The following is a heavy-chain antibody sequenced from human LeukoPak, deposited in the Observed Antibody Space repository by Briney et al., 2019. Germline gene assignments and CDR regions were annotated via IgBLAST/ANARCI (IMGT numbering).Heavy chain of an antibody. CDR3: RAAVAGDYCDL. CDR1: GFTLSGAA. J-gene: IGHJ2*01. D-gene: IGHD6-19*01. CDR2: FRSKADSYTT. V-gene: IGHV3-73*01. Sequence: GGSLSLSCAAYGFTLSGAAMHWVRQASGKVLEWLGRFRSKADSYTTAYAASVKGRFTVSRDDSKNTAYLQMNSLKTDDTAVYYCRAAVAGDYCDLWGRGTLVTVSS.